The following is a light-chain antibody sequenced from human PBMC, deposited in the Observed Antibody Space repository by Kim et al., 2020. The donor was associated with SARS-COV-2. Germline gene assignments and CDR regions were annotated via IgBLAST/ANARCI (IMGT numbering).Light chain of an antibody. Sequence: GRTVPLHCTRTSRNIAPNYVQWYQQRPGSAPTTLIYEYYRRPSGVPDRFSASIDTTSNSASLTISGLQAEDEADYYCQSYDSFSVVFGGGTQLTVL. J-gene: IGLJ2*01. CDR1: SRNIAPNY. CDR2: EYY. CDR3: QSYDSFSVV. V-gene: IGLV6-57*03.